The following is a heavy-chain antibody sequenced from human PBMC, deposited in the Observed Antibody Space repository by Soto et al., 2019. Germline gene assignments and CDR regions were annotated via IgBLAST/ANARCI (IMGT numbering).Heavy chain of an antibody. Sequence: TGGSLRLSCAASGFTFSSYGMHWVRQAPGKGLEWVAVISYDGSNKYYADSVKGRFTISRDNSKNTLYLQMNSLRAEDTAVYYCAKEPALIWIDYWGQGTLVTVSS. J-gene: IGHJ4*02. CDR2: ISYDGSNK. CDR3: AKEPALIWIDY. D-gene: IGHD2-15*01. CDR1: GFTFSSYG. V-gene: IGHV3-30*18.